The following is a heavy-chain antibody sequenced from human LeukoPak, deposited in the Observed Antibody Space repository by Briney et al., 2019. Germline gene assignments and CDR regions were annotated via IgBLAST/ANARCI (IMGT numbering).Heavy chain of an antibody. J-gene: IGHJ3*02. CDR3: AREKKEQQLASDAFDI. CDR1: GGTFSSYA. D-gene: IGHD6-13*01. V-gene: IGHV1-69*01. CDR2: VIPIFGTA. Sequence: SVKVSCKASGGTFSSYAISWVRQAPGQGLEWMGGVIPIFGTANYAQKFQGRVTITADESTSTAYMELSSLRSEDTAVYYCAREKKEQQLASDAFDIWGQGTMVTVSS.